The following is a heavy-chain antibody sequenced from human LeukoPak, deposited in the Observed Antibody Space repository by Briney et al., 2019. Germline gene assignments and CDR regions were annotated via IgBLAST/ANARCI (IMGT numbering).Heavy chain of an antibody. D-gene: IGHD5-24*01. Sequence: PSETLSLTCTVSGGSISSGGYYWRWIRQPAGTGLEWIGRIYTSGSTNYNPSLKSRVTISVDTSKNQFSLKLSSVTAADTAVYYCARSDGYNFQSWGQGTLVTVSS. CDR2: IYTSGST. CDR3: ARSDGYNFQS. CDR1: GGSISSGGYY. J-gene: IGHJ4*02. V-gene: IGHV4-61*02.